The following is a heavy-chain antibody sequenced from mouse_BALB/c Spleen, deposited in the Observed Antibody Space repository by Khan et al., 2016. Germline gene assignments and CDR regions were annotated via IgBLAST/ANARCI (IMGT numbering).Heavy chain of an antibody. J-gene: IGHJ2*01. V-gene: IGHV14-3*02. CDR2: IDPANGNT. CDR1: GFNIKDTY. CDR3: ARYYYFDY. Sequence: EVQLQESGAELVKPGASVKLSCTASGFNIKDTYMHWVKQRPEQGLEWIGRIDPANGNTKYDPKFQGKATITADTSSNTAYLQLSSLTSEDTAVYYCARYYYFDYWGQGTTLTVSS.